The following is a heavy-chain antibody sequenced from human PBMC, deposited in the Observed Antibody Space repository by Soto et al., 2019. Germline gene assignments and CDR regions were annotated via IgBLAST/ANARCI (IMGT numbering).Heavy chain of an antibody. V-gene: IGHV3-73*01. D-gene: IGHD3-22*01. CDR2: IRSKANSYAT. CDR3: TSHTMIVV. J-gene: IGHJ4*02. Sequence: VPLVESGGGLVQPGGSLKLSCAASGFTFSGSAMHWVRQASGKGLEWVGRIRSKANSYATAYAASVKGRFTIYRDDSKNTAYLQMNSLKTEDTAVYYCTSHTMIVVWGQGTLVTVSS. CDR1: GFTFSGSA.